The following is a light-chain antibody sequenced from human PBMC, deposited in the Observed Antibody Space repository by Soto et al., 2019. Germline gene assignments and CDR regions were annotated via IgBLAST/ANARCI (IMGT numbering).Light chain of an antibody. CDR2: DAS. V-gene: IGKV3-11*01. Sequence: EILLTPSPATLSLSPGDRATPSGKARKIESSYLAWYQQKPGQAPRLLIYDASNRATGIPARFSGSGSVTDFTLTISSLEPEDFAVYYCQQCSNWPTTFGQGTKVDFK. CDR1: KIESSY. J-gene: IGKJ1*01. CDR3: QQCSNWPTT.